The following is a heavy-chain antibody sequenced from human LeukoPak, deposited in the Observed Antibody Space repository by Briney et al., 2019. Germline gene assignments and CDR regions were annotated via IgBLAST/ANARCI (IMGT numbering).Heavy chain of an antibody. CDR2: INHSGST. CDR1: GGSFSGYY. J-gene: IGHJ2*01. CDR3: ARRSVYGWYFDL. Sequence: SETLSLTCAVYGGSFSGYYWSWIRQPPGKGLEWIGEINHSGSTNYNPSLKSRVTISVDTSKNQFSLKLSSVTAADTAVYYCARRSVYGWYFDLWGRGTLVTVSS. D-gene: IGHD5/OR15-5a*01. V-gene: IGHV4-34*01.